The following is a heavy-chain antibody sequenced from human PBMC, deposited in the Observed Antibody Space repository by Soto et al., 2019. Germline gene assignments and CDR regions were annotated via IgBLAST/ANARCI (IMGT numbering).Heavy chain of an antibody. CDR2: IIPIFGTA. V-gene: IGHV1-69*13. J-gene: IGHJ6*02. CDR1: GGTFSSYA. Sequence: GASVKVSCKASGGTFSSYAISWVRQAPGQGLEWMGGIIPIFGTANYAQKFQGRVTITADESTSTAYMELSSLRSEDTAVYYCARAETTMVRVFFPKNSYYHYVQDVWGQGTTVTVSS. D-gene: IGHD3-10*01. CDR3: ARAETTMVRVFFPKNSYYHYVQDV.